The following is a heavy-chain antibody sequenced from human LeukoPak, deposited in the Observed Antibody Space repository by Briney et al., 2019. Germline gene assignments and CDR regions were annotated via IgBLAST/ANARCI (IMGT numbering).Heavy chain of an antibody. CDR1: GFTFSGSG. V-gene: IGHV3-73*01. J-gene: IGHJ4*02. CDR3: TFSRSGYAGIDY. Sequence: PGGSLRLSCAASGFTFSGSGMHWVRQASGKGLEWAGRIRSKANSYATAYAASVKGRFTISRDDSKNTAYLQMNSLKTEDTAMYYCTFSRSGYAGIDYWGQGTLVTVSS. D-gene: IGHD5-12*01. CDR2: IRSKANSYAT.